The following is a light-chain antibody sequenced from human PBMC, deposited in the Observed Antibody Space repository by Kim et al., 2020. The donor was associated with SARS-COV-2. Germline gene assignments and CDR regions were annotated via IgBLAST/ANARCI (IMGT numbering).Light chain of an antibody. CDR1: SSNIGNNY. Sequence: QSVLTQPPSMSAAPGQKVTISCSGSSSNIGNNYVSWYQQLPGTAPKLLIYDNNKRPSGIPDRFSGSKSGTSATLGITGLQTGDEADYYCGTWDSSLSAGPWVFGGGTQLTVL. J-gene: IGLJ3*02. CDR3: GTWDSSLSAGPWV. CDR2: DNN. V-gene: IGLV1-51*01.